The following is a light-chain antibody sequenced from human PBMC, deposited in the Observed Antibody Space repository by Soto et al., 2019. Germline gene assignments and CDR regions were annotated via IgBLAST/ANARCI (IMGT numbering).Light chain of an antibody. CDR2: EVS. Sequence: QSALTQPASVSGSPGQSITISCTGTSSDVGGYNYVSWYQQHPGKAPKLMIYEVSNRPSGVSNRFSGSESGNTASLTISGLQAEDEADYYCSSYTSSSTLLYVFGTGTRSPS. J-gene: IGLJ1*01. CDR3: SSYTSSSTLLYV. CDR1: SSDVGGYNY. V-gene: IGLV2-14*01.